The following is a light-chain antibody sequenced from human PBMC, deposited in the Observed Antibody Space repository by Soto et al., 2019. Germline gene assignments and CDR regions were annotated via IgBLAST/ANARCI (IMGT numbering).Light chain of an antibody. V-gene: IGLV7-46*01. CDR3: LLFYSGPRV. J-gene: IGLJ2*01. CDR1: TGAVTSGHY. Sequence: QAVVTQEPSLTVSPGGTVTLTCGSNTGAVTSGHYPYWFQQKPGQAPKTLIYDTDRKHSWTPARVSGSLLGGKAALTLSGAQPEDEAEYYCLLFYSGPRVFGGGTKLTVL. CDR2: DTD.